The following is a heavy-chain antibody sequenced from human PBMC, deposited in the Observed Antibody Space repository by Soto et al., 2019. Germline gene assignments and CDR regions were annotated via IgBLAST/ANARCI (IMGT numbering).Heavy chain of an antibody. CDR2: INSDGSST. J-gene: IGHJ6*02. D-gene: IGHD3-3*01. CDR3: ARVLGAYYDFWSGYYPYGMDV. V-gene: IGHV3-74*01. CDR1: GFTFSSYW. Sequence: GGSLRLSCAASGFTFSSYWMHWVRQAPGKGLVWVSRINSDGSSTSYADSVKGRFTISRDNAKNTLYLQMNSLRAEDTAVYYCARVLGAYYDFWSGYYPYGMDVWGQGTTVTVSS.